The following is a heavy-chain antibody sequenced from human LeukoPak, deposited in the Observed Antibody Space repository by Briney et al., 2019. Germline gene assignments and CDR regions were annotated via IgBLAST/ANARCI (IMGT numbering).Heavy chain of an antibody. J-gene: IGHJ4*02. CDR2: INAGNGNT. V-gene: IGHV1-3*01. Sequence: ASVKVSCKAYGYTFTSYTMHWVRQAPGQRLEWMGWINAGNGNTKYSQKFQGRVTITGDSSASTAYMELSSLRSEDTAVYYCARDASRVVVVIDYFDYWGQGTLVTVSS. CDR1: GYTFTSYT. CDR3: ARDASRVVVVIDYFDY. D-gene: IGHD3-22*01.